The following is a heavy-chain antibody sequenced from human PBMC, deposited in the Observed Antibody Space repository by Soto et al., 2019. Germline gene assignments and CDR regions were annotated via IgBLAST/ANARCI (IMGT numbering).Heavy chain of an antibody. D-gene: IGHD3-22*01. J-gene: IGHJ4*02. CDR2: IKQDGSEK. Sequence: GGSLRLSCAASGFTFSSYWMSWVRQAPGKGLEWVANIKQDGSEKYYVDSVKGRFTISRDNAKNSLYLQMNSLRAEDTAVYYCARAPDYYGSSGYYWEYWGQGTLVTVSS. CDR1: GFTFSSYW. V-gene: IGHV3-7*03. CDR3: ARAPDYYGSSGYYWEY.